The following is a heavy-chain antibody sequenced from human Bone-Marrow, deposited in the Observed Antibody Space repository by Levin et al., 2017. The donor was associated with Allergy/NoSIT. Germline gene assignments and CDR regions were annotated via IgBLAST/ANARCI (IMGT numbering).Heavy chain of an antibody. CDR1: GFSFTKVW. V-gene: IGHV3-15*01. Sequence: SCAASGFSFTKVWMTWVRQAPGKGLEWVGRIKSETDGGTIDYAAPVKGRFPISRDDSRSTLYLQMNSLKTEDTAVYYCTTEEWARSIRDDYWGLGTLVTVSS. CDR2: IKSETDGGTI. CDR3: TTEEWARSIRDDY. D-gene: IGHD3-3*01. J-gene: IGHJ4*02.